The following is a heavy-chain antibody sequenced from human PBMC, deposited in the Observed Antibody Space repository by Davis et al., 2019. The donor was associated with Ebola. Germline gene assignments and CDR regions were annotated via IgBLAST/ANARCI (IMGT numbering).Heavy chain of an antibody. CDR1: GYTFTGYY. CDR2: INPNSGGT. V-gene: IGHV1-2*04. CDR3: AREPIAAAETNYYYYGMDV. J-gene: IGHJ6*02. D-gene: IGHD6-13*01. Sequence: ASVKVSCKASGYTFTGYYMHWVRQAPGQGLEWMGWINPNSGGTNYAQKFQGWVTMTRDTSISTAYMELSRLRSDDTAVYYYAREPIAAAETNYYYYGMDVWGQGTTVTVSS.